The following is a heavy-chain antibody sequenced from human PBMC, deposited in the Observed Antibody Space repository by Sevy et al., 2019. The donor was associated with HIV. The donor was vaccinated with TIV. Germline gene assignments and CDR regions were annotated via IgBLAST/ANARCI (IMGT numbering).Heavy chain of an antibody. CDR3: ARFRHYYDSSGYYHDAFDI. Sequence: GGSLRLSCAASGFTFSSYAMSWVRQAPGKGLEWVSAISGSGGSTYYADSVKGRFTISRDNAKNTLYLQMNSLRAEDTAVYYCARFRHYYDSSGYYHDAFDIWGQGTMVTVSS. V-gene: IGHV3-23*01. CDR1: GFTFSSYA. D-gene: IGHD3-22*01. J-gene: IGHJ3*02. CDR2: ISGSGGST.